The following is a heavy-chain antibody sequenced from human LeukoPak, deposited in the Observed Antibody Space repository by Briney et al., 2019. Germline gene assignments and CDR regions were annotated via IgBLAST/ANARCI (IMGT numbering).Heavy chain of an antibody. CDR2: IYPGDSDT. V-gene: IGHV5-51*01. J-gene: IGHJ3*02. CDR3: AREYYYGSGSYPDAFDI. Sequence: ESLKISCKSSGYSFTSYWIGWVRQMPGKGLEWMGIIYPGDSDTRYSPSFQGQVTISADKSISTAYLQWSSLKASDTAMYYCAREYYYGSGSYPDAFDIWGQGTMVTVSS. CDR1: GYSFTSYW. D-gene: IGHD3-10*01.